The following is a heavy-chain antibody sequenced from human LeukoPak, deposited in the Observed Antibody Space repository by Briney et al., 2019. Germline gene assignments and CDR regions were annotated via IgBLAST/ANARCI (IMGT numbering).Heavy chain of an antibody. CDR3: AREGVNSSSFED. CDR2: INHSGST. D-gene: IGHD6-13*01. V-gene: IGHV4-39*07. J-gene: IGHJ4*02. CDR1: GGSISSGGYY. Sequence: SETLSLTCTVSGGSISSGGYYWSWIRQPPGKGLEWIGEINHSGSTNYNPSLKSRVTISVDTSKNQSSLKLSSVTAADTAVYYCAREGVNSSSFEDWGQGTLVTVSS.